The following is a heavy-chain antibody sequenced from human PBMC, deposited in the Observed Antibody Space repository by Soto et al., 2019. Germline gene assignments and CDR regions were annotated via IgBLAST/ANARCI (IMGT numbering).Heavy chain of an antibody. V-gene: IGHV4-31*03. CDR2: IYYSGST. Sequence: SETLSLTCTFSGCSISSGGYYLSWIRQHPGKGLEWIGYIYYSGSTYYNPSLKSRVTISVDTSKNQFSLKLSSVTAADTAVYYCARVSKRANDAFDIWGQGTMVTVSS. CDR3: ARVSKRANDAFDI. J-gene: IGHJ3*02. CDR1: GCSISSGGYY. D-gene: IGHD1-26*01.